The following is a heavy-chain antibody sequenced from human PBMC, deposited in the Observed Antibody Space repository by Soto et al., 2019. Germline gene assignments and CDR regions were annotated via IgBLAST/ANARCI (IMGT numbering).Heavy chain of an antibody. CDR3: ARDYYDSPYVMDF. CDR2: INPNSGGT. J-gene: IGHJ6*02. CDR1: GYTFTGYY. V-gene: IGHV1-2*04. Sequence: ASVKVSCKASGYTFTGYYMHWVRQAPGQGLEWMGWINPNSGGTNYAQKFQGWVTMTRDTSISTAYMELSRLRSDDTAVYYCARDYYDSPYVMDFWGQGTTVTVSS. D-gene: IGHD3-22*01.